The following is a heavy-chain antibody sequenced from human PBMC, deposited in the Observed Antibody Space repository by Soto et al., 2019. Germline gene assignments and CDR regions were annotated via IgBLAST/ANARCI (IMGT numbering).Heavy chain of an antibody. CDR2: IYPGDSDT. Sequence: GESLKISCKGSGYSFTSYWIGWVRQMPGKGLEWMGIIYPGDSDTRYSPSFQGQVTISADKSISTAYLQWSSLKASDTAMYYCAIFTYYYDSSGHTDYGMDVWGQGTTVTVSS. J-gene: IGHJ6*02. D-gene: IGHD3-22*01. V-gene: IGHV5-51*01. CDR3: AIFTYYYDSSGHTDYGMDV. CDR1: GYSFTSYW.